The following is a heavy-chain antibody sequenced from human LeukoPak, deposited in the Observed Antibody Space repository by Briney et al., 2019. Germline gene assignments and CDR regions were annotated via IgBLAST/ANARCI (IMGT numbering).Heavy chain of an antibody. J-gene: IGHJ6*03. CDR3: ARLPTRYCSSTSCGYYYYMDV. CDR2: IYYSGST. V-gene: IGHV4-39*07. D-gene: IGHD2-2*01. CDR1: GGSISSSSYY. Sequence: SETLSLTCTVSGGSISSSSYYWGWIRQPPGKGLEWIGSIYYSGSTYYNPSLKSRVTISVDTSKNQFSLKLSSVTAADTAVYYCARLPTRYCSSTSCGYYYYMDVWGKGTTVTISS.